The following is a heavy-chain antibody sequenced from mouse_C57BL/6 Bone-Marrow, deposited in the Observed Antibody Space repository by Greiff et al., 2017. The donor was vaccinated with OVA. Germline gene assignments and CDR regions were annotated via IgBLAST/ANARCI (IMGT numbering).Heavy chain of an antibody. D-gene: IGHD1-1*01. CDR2: IYPGDGDT. CDR1: GYAFSSYW. J-gene: IGHJ3*01. CDR3: ARPLYYGSSSWFAY. V-gene: IGHV1-80*01. Sequence: VQLQQSGAELVKPGASVKISCKASGYAFSSYWMNWVKQRPGTGLEWIGQIYPGDGDTNYNGKFKGKATLTADKSSSTAYMQLSSLTSEDSAVYFCARPLYYGSSSWFAYWGQGTLVTVSA.